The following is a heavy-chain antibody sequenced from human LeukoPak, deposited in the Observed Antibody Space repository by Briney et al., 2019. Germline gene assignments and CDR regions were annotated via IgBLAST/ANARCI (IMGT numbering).Heavy chain of an antibody. Sequence: GESLKISCVGCGDSITANWIGWLRQMPGKGLEWMGNIYPGDSDTRYSPSFQGQITISADKSINTAYLQWNRRRASATAMNYCETRLTTEETFDYWGQGTLVTVSS. CDR2: IYPGDSDT. CDR1: GDSITANW. D-gene: IGHD1-1*01. CDR3: ETRLTTEETFDY. J-gene: IGHJ4*02. V-gene: IGHV5-51*01.